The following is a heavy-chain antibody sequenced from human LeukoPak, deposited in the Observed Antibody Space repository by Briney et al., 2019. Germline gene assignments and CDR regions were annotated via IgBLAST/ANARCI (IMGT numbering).Heavy chain of an antibody. D-gene: IGHD6-13*01. Sequence: GGSLRLSCAASGFTFSSYAMHWVRQAPGKGLEWVAVISYDGSNKYYADSVKGRFTISRDNSKNTLYPQMNSLRAEDTAVYYCAGYSSSWFLKGDWFDPWGQGTLVTVSS. CDR2: ISYDGSNK. V-gene: IGHV3-30*01. CDR1: GFTFSSYA. CDR3: AGYSSSWFLKGDWFDP. J-gene: IGHJ5*02.